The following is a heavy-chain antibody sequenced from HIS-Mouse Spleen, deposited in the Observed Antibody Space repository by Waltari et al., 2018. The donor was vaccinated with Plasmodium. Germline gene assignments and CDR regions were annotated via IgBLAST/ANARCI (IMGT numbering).Heavy chain of an antibody. CDR1: AFTFSSYW. CDR2: IKQDGSEK. J-gene: IGHJ2*01. D-gene: IGHD5-12*01. Sequence: EVQLVESGGGLVQPGGSLRLSCAASAFTFSSYWMSWVRQAPGKGLEWVANIKQDGSEKYYVDSVKGRFTISRDNAKNSLYLQMNSLRAEDTAVYYCARDRRGYWYFDLWGRGTLVTVSS. V-gene: IGHV3-7*01. CDR3: ARDRRGYWYFDL.